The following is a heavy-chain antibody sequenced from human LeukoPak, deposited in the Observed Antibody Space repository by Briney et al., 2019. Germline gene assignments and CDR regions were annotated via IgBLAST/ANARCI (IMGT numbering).Heavy chain of an antibody. D-gene: IGHD2-21*01. Sequence: GASVKVSCKASGYTFTSYDINWVRQATGQGLEWMGWMNPNSGNTGYAQKFQGRVTMTRNTSISTAYMELSSLRSEDTAVYYCAREYCGGPLCAYFQHWGQGTLVTVSS. CDR3: AREYCGGPLCAYFQH. CDR2: MNPNSGNT. CDR1: GYTFTSYD. J-gene: IGHJ1*01. V-gene: IGHV1-8*01.